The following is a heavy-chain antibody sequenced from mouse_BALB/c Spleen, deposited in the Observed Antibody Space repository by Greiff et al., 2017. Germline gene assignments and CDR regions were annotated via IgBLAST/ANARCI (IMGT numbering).Heavy chain of an antibody. CDR1: GFSLTSYG. CDR2: IWSGGST. D-gene: IGHD1-2*01. Sequence: QVQLQQSGPGLVQPSQSLSITCTVSGFSLTSYGVHWVRQSPGKGLEWLGVIWSGGSTDYYAAFISRLSISKDNSKSQVFLKMNSLQANDTAIYYCARNIDYGLDYWGQGTTLTVSS. J-gene: IGHJ2*01. CDR3: ARNIDYGLDY. V-gene: IGHV2-2*02.